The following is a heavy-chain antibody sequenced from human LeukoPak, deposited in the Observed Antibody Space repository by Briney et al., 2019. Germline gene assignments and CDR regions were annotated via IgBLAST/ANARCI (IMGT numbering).Heavy chain of an antibody. V-gene: IGHV4-59*01. D-gene: IGHD1/OR15-1a*01. J-gene: IGHJ4*02. CDR3: ARDRRWTNDWVFDY. CDR1: GGSIGTYY. Sequence: SETLSLTCTVSGGSIGTYYWSWIRQPPGKGLEWIGYIYYNGYTDYNPSLKSRVTISLHTSKNQFSLKLSSVTAADTAVYYCARDRRWTNDWVFDYWGQGTLVTVSS. CDR2: IYYNGYT.